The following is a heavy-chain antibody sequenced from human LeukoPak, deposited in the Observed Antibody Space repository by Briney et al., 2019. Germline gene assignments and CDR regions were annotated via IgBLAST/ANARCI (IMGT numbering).Heavy chain of an antibody. D-gene: IGHD2-2*01. V-gene: IGHV3-11*01. CDR2: ITESGGTE. CDR1: AFTFSEYS. Sequence: GALRLSCVGSAFTFSEYSMSWIRQAPGRELEWISSITESGGTEYYADSVKGRFSISRDNAKSALYLQMNSLRAEDTAVYYCARHGFPYQLQDHRWFDPWGQGTLVTVSS. J-gene: IGHJ5*02. CDR3: ARHGFPYQLQDHRWFDP.